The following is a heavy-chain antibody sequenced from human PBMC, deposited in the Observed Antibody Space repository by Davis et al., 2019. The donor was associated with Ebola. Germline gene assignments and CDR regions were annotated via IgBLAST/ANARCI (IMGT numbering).Heavy chain of an antibody. CDR2: IYYSGST. Sequence: SETLSLTCTVSGGSISSYYWSWIRQPPGKGLEWIGYIYYSGSTYYNPSLKSRVTISVDTSKNQFSLKLSSVTAADTAVYYCARQLGYCISTSCSHFDYWGQGTLVTVSS. D-gene: IGHD2-2*01. CDR1: GGSISSYY. J-gene: IGHJ4*02. V-gene: IGHV4-59*08. CDR3: ARQLGYCISTSCSHFDY.